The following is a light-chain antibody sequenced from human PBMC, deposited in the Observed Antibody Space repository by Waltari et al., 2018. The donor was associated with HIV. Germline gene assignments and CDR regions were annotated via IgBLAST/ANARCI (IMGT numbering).Light chain of an antibody. CDR1: SGHTTYA. Sequence: QLVLTQSPSASASLGASVNLTCTLSSGHTTYAIAWHQQRPEKGPRSLMKVNSDGSNTKGDGVPERISGSSSGGERYLTISSLQSEDEGDYYCQTWGSVNWVVGGGTKLIVL. J-gene: IGLJ3*02. CDR2: VNSDGSN. V-gene: IGLV4-69*01. CDR3: QTWGSVNWV.